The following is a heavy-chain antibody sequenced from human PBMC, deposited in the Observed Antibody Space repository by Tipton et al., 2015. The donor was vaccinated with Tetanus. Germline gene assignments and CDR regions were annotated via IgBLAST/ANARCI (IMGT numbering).Heavy chain of an antibody. D-gene: IGHD2-8*01. J-gene: IGHJ5*02. CDR2: IYYGGST. CDR1: GGSVNSGTYY. CDR3: ARDTGGCRVVRLNWFDP. Sequence: TLSLTCSVSGGSVNSGTYYWSWIRQPPGKGLEWLGGIYYGGSTQYNPSLDSRVTISMDTSKNQGSLRLTSVTAAYTAVCYSARDTGGCRVVRLNWFDPWGLGTLFTVSS. V-gene: IGHV4-61*01.